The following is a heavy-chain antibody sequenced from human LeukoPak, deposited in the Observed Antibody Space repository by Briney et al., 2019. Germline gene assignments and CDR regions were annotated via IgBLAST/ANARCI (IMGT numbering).Heavy chain of an antibody. V-gene: IGHV3-23*01. CDR1: GFTFSSYA. Sequence: PGGSLRLSCAASGFTFSSYAMSWVRQAPGKGLEWVSAISGSGGSTYYADSVKGRFTISRDNSKNTLYLQMNSLRAEDTAVYYCAKSKIPGIAVAGTSDYWGQGTLVTVSS. CDR2: ISGSGGST. J-gene: IGHJ4*02. CDR3: AKSKIPGIAVAGTSDY. D-gene: IGHD6-19*01.